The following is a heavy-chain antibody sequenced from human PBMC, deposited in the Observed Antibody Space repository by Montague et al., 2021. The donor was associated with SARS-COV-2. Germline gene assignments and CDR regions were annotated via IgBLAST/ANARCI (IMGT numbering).Heavy chain of an antibody. Sequence: SLRLSCAASGFTFNNFAMTWVRQAPGKGLEWASAISGGGSTTHYADSVKGRFIISRDNSKNTLYLQMSSLRAEDTAIYYCAKEDSGGFYPDYWGQGTLVTVSS. V-gene: IGHV3-23*01. J-gene: IGHJ4*02. CDR2: ISGGGSTT. D-gene: IGHD3-22*01. CDR3: AKEDSGGFYPDY. CDR1: GFTFNNFA.